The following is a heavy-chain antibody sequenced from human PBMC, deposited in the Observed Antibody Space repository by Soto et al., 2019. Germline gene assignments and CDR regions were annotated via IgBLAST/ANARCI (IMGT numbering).Heavy chain of an antibody. CDR3: ARGKGRAARRGYYYYGMDV. V-gene: IGHV4-34*01. D-gene: IGHD6-6*01. CDR2: INHSGST. Sequence: KASETLSLTCAVYGGSFSGYYWSWIRQPPGKGLEWIGEINHSGSTNYNPSLKSRVTISVDTSKNQFSLKLSSVTAADTAVYYCARGKGRAARRGYYYYGMDVWGQGTTVTVSS. J-gene: IGHJ6*02. CDR1: GGSFSGYY.